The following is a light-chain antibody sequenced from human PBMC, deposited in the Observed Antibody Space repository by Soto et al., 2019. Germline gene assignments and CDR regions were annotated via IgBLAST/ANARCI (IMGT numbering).Light chain of an antibody. Sequence: DIQMTQSPPSLSASVGDRVTITCRASQTISTYLNWYQQKPGKAPKLLIFAASSLESGVPSRVSGSGSGTDFTLTIGSLQPEDFAFYYRQQTFSTPYTFGQGTKLEIK. J-gene: IGKJ2*01. CDR1: QTISTY. CDR2: AAS. CDR3: QQTFSTPYT. V-gene: IGKV1-39*01.